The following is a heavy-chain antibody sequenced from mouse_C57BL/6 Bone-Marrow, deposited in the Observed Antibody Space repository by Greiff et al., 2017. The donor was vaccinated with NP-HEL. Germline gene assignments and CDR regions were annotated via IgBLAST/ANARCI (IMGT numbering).Heavy chain of an antibody. CDR3: ARSTTVVADWYFDV. J-gene: IGHJ1*03. CDR1: GYTFTNYW. CDR2: IYPGGGYT. D-gene: IGHD1-1*01. V-gene: IGHV1-63*01. Sequence: VKLQESGAELVRPGTSVKMSCKASGYTFTNYWIGWAKQRPGHGLEWIGDIYPGGGYTNYNEKFKGKATLTADKSSSTAYMQFSSLTSEDSAIYYCARSTTVVADWYFDVWGTGTTVTVSS.